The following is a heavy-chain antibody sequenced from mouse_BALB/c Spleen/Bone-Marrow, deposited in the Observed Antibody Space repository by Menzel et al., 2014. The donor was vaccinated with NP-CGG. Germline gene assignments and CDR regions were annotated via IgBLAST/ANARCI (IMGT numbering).Heavy chain of an antibody. J-gene: IGHJ4*01. CDR2: ICPGDGDT. Sequence: QVQLQQPGAELVRPGSSVKISCKASGYALSSNWMNWVKQRPGQGLEWIGQICPGDGDTNYNGKFQGKATLTADKSSSTAYMQRSSLTSEDSAVYFRARGDYRYGDFAMDYWGQGTSVTVSS. CDR3: ARGDYRYGDFAMDY. CDR1: GYALSSNW. D-gene: IGHD2-12*01. V-gene: IGHV1-80*01.